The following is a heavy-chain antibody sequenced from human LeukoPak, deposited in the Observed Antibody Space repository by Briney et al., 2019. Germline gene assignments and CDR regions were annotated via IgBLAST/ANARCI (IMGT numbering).Heavy chain of an antibody. CDR1: GFTFSSYW. D-gene: IGHD3-22*01. V-gene: IGHV3-7*01. CDR3: ARDQYYGGSDLFAY. Sequence: PGGSLRLSCAASGFTFSSYWMSWVRQAPGKGLEWVANIKQEGSEKYYVDSVKGRFTISRDNAKNSLYLQMNSLRAEDTAVYYCARDQYYGGSDLFAYWGQGTLVTVSS. J-gene: IGHJ4*02. CDR2: IKQEGSEK.